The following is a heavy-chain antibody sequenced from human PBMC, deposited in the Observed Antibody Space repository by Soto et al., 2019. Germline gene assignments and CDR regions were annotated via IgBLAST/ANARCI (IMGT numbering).Heavy chain of an antibody. CDR3: VRGYCTTSPCSGDFQF. CDR1: GYKFTTYF. V-gene: IGHV1-46*01. CDR2: IHPSGDT. Sequence: ASVKVSCKASGYKFTTYFIHRVRQAPGQGLEWMGMIHPSGDTGYAQKFRGRVTMTIDTSTTTAYTELRNLTSEDTAVYFSVRGYCTTSPCSGDFQFWGQGTLVTVSS. J-gene: IGHJ1*01. D-gene: IGHD2-15*01.